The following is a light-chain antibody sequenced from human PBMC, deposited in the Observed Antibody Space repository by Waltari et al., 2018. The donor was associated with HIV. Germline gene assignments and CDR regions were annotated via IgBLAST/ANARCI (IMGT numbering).Light chain of an antibody. V-gene: IGLV1-40*01. CDR1: SSNIGAGFG. CDR3: QAWDSSTGV. CDR2: GDS. J-gene: IGLJ1*01. Sequence: QSVLTQPPSVSGAPGQRVTISCTGSSSNIGAGFGVHWYQQLPGTAPKLLIYGDSKRPSGIPERFSGSNSGNTATLTISGTQAMDEADYYCQAWDSSTGVFGTGTKVTVL.